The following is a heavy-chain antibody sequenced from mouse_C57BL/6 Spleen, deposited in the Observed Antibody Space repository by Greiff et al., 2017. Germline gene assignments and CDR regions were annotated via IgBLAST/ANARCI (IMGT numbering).Heavy chain of an antibody. CDR3: ARHRPNSNYDAMDY. D-gene: IGHD2-5*01. J-gene: IGHJ4*01. V-gene: IGHV2-6-1*01. Sequence: VQLQESGPGLVAPSQSLSITCTVSGFSLTSYGVHWVRQPPGKGLEWLVVIWSDGSTTYNSALKSRLSISKDNSKSQVFLKMNSLQTDDTAMYYCARHRPNSNYDAMDYWGQGTSVTVSS. CDR1: GFSLTSYG. CDR2: IWSDGST.